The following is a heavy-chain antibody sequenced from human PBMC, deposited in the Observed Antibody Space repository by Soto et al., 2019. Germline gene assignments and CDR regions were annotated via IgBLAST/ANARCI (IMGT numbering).Heavy chain of an antibody. CDR2: ISGSDDRT. V-gene: IGHV3-23*01. J-gene: IGHJ4*02. D-gene: IGHD6-6*01. CDR1: GFTFSSYA. CDR3: AKRSSSSTFDS. Sequence: EVQLLESGGGLVQPGESLRLSCAASGFTFSSYAMSWVRQAPGKGLEWVSGISGSDDRTYYADSVKGRFTISRDNSTNTLYLQMNSLRAEDTAVYYCAKRSSSSTFDSWGQGTLVTVSS.